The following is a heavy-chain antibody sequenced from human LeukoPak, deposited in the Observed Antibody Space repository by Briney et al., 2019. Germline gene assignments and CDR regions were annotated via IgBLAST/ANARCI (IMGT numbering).Heavy chain of an antibody. CDR2: IHYSGST. D-gene: IGHD3-10*01. J-gene: IGHJ3*02. CDR1: GGSISTYY. CDR3: ARAFGSGSSDAFDI. V-gene: IGHV4-59*12. Sequence: PSETLSLTCAVSGGSISTYYWSWIRQPPGRGLEWIGSIHYSGSTSYNSSLKSRVTISVDTSKNQFSLKLSSVTAADTAVYYCARAFGSGSSDAFDIWGQGTMVTVSS.